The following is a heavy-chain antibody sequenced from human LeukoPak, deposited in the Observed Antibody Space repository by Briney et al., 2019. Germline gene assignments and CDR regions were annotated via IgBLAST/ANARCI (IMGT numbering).Heavy chain of an antibody. V-gene: IGHV3-11*01. CDR2: ISSSCSTI. J-gene: IGHJ5*02. D-gene: IGHD6-6*01. Sequence: PGGSLRLSCAASGFTFSDYYMSWIRQAPGKGLEWVSYISSSCSTIYYADFVKSPFTIPSDNAKNSLYLQMTSLRAEDRAVYYCARGGVELVRTSVWFDPWGQGTLVTVS. CDR3: ARGGVELVRTSVWFDP. CDR1: GFTFSDYY.